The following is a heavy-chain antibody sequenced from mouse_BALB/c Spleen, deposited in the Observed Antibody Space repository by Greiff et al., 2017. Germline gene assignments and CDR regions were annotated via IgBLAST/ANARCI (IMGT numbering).Heavy chain of an antibody. CDR1: EYEFPSYD. J-gene: IGHJ1*01. CDR2: INSDGGST. D-gene: IGHD3-3*01. V-gene: IGHV5-2*01. CDR3: ARHRRKGRLHWYFDV. Sequence: EVMLVESGGGLVQPGESLKLSCESTEYEFPSYDMSWVRKTPEKRLELVAAINSDGGSTYYPDTMERRFIISRDNTKKTLYLQMSSLRSEDTALYYCARHRRKGRLHWYFDVWGAGTTVTVAS.